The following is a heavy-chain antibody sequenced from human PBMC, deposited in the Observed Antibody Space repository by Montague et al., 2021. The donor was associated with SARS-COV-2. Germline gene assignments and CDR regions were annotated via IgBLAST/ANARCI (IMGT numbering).Heavy chain of an antibody. CDR1: GGSLSGYY. J-gene: IGHJ6*02. CDR2: IDHSANT. Sequence: SETLSLTCAVYGGSLSGYYWSWIRQPPEKGLEWIGEIDHSANTKYNPSLKSPVTISIDTSKNQFSLKMTSVTAADTATYYCASGIYPSGSYYKRDYYGLNIWGPGTTVIVSS. V-gene: IGHV4-34*01. CDR3: ASGIYPSGSYYKRDYYGLNI. D-gene: IGHD3-10*01.